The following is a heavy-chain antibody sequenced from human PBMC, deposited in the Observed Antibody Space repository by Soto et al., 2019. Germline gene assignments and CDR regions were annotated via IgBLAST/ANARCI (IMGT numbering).Heavy chain of an antibody. CDR1: GFSVTANY. D-gene: IGHD5-12*01. V-gene: IGHV3-53*01. J-gene: IGHJ1*01. CDR3: HGYGY. Sequence: VQVVESGGGLIQPGGSLRLSCEVSGFSVTANYMSWVRQAPGKGLEWVSVIFSGGGTDYVDSVKGRFTISRDISKNTLYSQMNSLRAEDTALYYCHGYGYWGQGTLVTVSS. CDR2: IFSGGGT.